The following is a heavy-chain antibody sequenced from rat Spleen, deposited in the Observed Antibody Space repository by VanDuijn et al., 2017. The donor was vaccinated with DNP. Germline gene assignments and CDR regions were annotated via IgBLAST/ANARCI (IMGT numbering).Heavy chain of an antibody. D-gene: IGHD4-3*01. V-gene: IGHV2S12*01. CDR2: ISSGGNA. CDR1: GFSLTDFA. J-gene: IGHJ3*01. CDR3: TRGGTLGAY. Sequence: QVQLKESGPGLVQPSQTLSLTCDVSGFSLTDFALSWVRQPPGKGLQWVAAISSGGNAKYTSALKSRLNINRDTSTSQVFLKRNTLQTEDSAIYVCTRGGTLGAYWGQGTLVTVSS.